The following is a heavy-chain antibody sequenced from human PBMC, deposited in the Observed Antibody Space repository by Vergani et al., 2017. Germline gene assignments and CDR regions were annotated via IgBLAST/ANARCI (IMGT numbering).Heavy chain of an antibody. D-gene: IGHD6-6*01. CDR1: GGSFSGYY. J-gene: IGHJ2*01. Sequence: QVQLQQWGAGLLKPSETLSLTCAVYGGSFSGYYWSWIRQPPGKGLEWIGEINHSGSTNYNPSLKSRVTISVDTSKNQFSLKLSSVTAADTAVYYCAGGRSIAARRATMXFDLWGRGTLVTVSS. CDR2: INHSGST. V-gene: IGHV4-34*01. CDR3: AGGRSIAARRATMXFDL.